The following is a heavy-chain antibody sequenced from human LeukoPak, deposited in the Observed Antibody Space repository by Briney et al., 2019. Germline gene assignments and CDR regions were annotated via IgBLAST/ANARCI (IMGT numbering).Heavy chain of an antibody. J-gene: IGHJ4*02. CDR3: ANSPPRGHPVY. V-gene: IGHV3-23*01. Sequence: SGGSLRLSCAASEFTFSIYAMSWVRQAPGKGLEWVSSITSAGESTYYAGSVKGRFTISRDNSRNTLYLQMNSLRAEDTAVYYCANSPPRGHPVYWGQGTLVTVSS. CDR2: ITSAGEST. CDR1: EFTFSIYA.